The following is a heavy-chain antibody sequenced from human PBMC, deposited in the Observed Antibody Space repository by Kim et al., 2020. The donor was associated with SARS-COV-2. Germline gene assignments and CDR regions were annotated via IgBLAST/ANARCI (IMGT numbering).Heavy chain of an antibody. CDR3: AAAGTRDIVVVPAAFYGMDV. V-gene: IGHV1-58*01. CDR2: IVVGSGNT. D-gene: IGHD2-2*01. Sequence: SVKVSCKASGFTFTSSAVQWVRQARGQRLEWIGWIVVGSGNTNYAQKFQERVTITRDMSTSTAYMELSSLRSEDTAVYYCAAAGTRDIVVVPAAFYGMDVWGQGTTVTVSS. J-gene: IGHJ6*02. CDR1: GFTFTSSA.